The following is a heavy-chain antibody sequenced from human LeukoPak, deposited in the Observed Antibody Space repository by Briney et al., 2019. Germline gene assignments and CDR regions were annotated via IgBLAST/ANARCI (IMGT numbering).Heavy chain of an antibody. Sequence: ASVKVSCKASGYTFTSYYMHWVRQAPGQGLEWMGIINPSGGSTSYAQKFQGRVTMTRDTSTSTVYMELSSLRSEDTAVYHCAREGGCSSTSCYSETDYGGQEPLVTVSS. J-gene: IGHJ4*02. CDR1: GYTFTSYY. D-gene: IGHD2-2*02. V-gene: IGHV1-46*01. CDR2: INPSGGST. CDR3: AREGGCSSTSCYSETDY.